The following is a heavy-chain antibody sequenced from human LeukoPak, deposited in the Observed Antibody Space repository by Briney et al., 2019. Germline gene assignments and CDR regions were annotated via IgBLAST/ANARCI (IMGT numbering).Heavy chain of an antibody. V-gene: IGHV3-21*01. CDR1: GFTFSSYS. CDR2: VSSSSSYI. D-gene: IGHD3-22*01. J-gene: IGHJ3*02. CDR3: ASPFMKNYDTTPFDI. Sequence: PGGSLRLSCAASGFTFSSYSMNWVRQAPGKGREWVSSVSSSSSYIYYADSVKGRFTISRDHAKNSLYLQMNSLRAEDTAVYYCASPFMKNYDTTPFDIWGQGTMVTVSS.